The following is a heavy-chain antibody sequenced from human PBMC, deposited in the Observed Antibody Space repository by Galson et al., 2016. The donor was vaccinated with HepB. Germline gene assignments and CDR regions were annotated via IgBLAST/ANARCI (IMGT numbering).Heavy chain of an antibody. CDR3: AREKLIAPSRPFSYALDV. V-gene: IGHV3-33*01. CDR2: IWYDSINK. J-gene: IGHJ6*02. CDR1: GFTFNAHG. D-gene: IGHD1-26*01. Sequence: LRLSCAASGFTFNAHGMHWVRQAPGKRLEWVAVIWYDSINKYYGDSVRGRFSISRDNFKRTLYLDLNGLRVDDTAVYYCAREKLIAPSRPFSYALDVWGPGTFVTV.